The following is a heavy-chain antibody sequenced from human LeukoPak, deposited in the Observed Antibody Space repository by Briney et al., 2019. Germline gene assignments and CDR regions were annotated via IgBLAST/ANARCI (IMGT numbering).Heavy chain of an antibody. D-gene: IGHD1-26*01. CDR1: GGSISNYY. CDR3: ARDHSGTDHSGGDGYYFDY. J-gene: IGHJ4*02. CDR2: IYNSGST. V-gene: IGHV4-59*01. Sequence: SETLSLTCTVSGGSISNYYWSWIRQPPGKGLEWIGFIYNSGSTNYNPSLKGRVTISVDTSKNQFSLRLSSVTAADTAVYFCARDHSGTDHSGGDGYYFDYWGQGTLVTVSS.